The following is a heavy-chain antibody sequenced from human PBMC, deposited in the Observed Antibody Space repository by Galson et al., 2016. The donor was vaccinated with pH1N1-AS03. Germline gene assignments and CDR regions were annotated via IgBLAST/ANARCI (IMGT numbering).Heavy chain of an antibody. CDR3: ARGQDTNYYYYGMDV. CDR1: GGSMRNHY. V-gene: IGHV4-59*11. J-gene: IGHJ6*02. D-gene: IGHD5/OR15-5a*01. Sequence: ETLSLTCSVSGGSMRNHYWSWMRQSPGKELEWIGFIYYLGSTNYNPLFKSRVTMSIDTPKDQFSLNLTSVTAADTGVYFCARGQDTNYYYYGMDVWGPGTRVIVSS. CDR2: IYYLGST.